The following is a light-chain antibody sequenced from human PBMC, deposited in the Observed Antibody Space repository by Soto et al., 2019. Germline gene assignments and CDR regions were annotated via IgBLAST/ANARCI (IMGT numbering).Light chain of an antibody. CDR1: QSVSSY. CDR2: DAS. J-gene: IGKJ4*01. V-gene: IGKV3-11*01. Sequence: EIVLTQSPATLSLSPGERATLSCRASQSVSSYCAWYQQKPGQAPRLLIYDASTRATGSPARFRGSGSGTDLPLSISSLEPEDFAVYYCQQRSNWPLTFGGGTNVEIK. CDR3: QQRSNWPLT.